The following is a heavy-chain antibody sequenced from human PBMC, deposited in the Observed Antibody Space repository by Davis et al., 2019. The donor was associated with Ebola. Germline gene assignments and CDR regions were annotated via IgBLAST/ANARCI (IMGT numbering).Heavy chain of an antibody. J-gene: IGHJ4*02. CDR1: GFTFSSYA. CDR2: IKEDGSEK. V-gene: IGHV3-7*01. D-gene: IGHD3-3*01. CDR3: ANLEWVNPDY. Sequence: PGGSLRLSCAASGFTFSSYAVTWVRQAPGQGLEWVASIKEDGSEKYHVHSVEGRFTISRDNAKNSLYLQMNSLRAEDTAVYYCANLEWVNPDYWGQGVVVTVSS.